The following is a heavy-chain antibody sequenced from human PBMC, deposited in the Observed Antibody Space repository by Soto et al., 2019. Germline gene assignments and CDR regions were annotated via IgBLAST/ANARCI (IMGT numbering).Heavy chain of an antibody. D-gene: IGHD1-1*01. CDR1: GGTFSSYA. CDR3: ARALAGTTRAYYYYYGMDV. CDR2: IIPIFGTA. V-gene: IGHV1-69*06. J-gene: IGHJ6*02. Sequence: ASVKVSCKASGGTFSSYAISWVRQAPGQGLEWMGGIIPIFGTANYAQKFQGRVTITADKSTSTAYMELSSLRSEDTAVYYCARALAGTTRAYYYYYGMDVWGQGTTVTSP.